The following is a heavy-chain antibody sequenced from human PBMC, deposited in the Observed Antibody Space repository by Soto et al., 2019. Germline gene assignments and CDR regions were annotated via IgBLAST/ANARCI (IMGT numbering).Heavy chain of an antibody. CDR3: ARDPHLKYSSSWYVGYFDY. CDR2: IWYDGSNK. J-gene: IGHJ4*02. Sequence: QVQLVESGGGVVQPGRSLRLSCAASGFTFSSYGMHWVRQAPGKGLEWVAVIWYDGSNKYYADSVKGRFTISRDNSKNTLYLQMNSLRAEDTAVYYCARDPHLKYSSSWYVGYFDYWGQGTLVTVSS. D-gene: IGHD6-13*01. V-gene: IGHV3-33*01. CDR1: GFTFSSYG.